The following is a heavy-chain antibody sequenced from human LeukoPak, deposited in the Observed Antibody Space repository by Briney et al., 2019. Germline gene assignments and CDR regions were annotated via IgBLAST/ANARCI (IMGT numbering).Heavy chain of an antibody. CDR2: IWYDGSNK. CDR1: GFTFSSYG. CDR3: ARVLMDAQGYSKSDY. V-gene: IGHV3-33*01. J-gene: IGHJ4*02. Sequence: GRSLRLSCAASGFTFSSYGMHWVRQAPGKGLEWVAVIWYDGSNKYYADSVKGRFTISRDNAKNSLYLQMNSLRAEDTAVYYCARVLMDAQGYSKSDYWGQGTLVTVSS. D-gene: IGHD4-11*01.